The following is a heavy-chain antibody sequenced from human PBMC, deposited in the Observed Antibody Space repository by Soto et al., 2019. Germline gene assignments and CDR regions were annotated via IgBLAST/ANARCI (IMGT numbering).Heavy chain of an antibody. J-gene: IGHJ6*02. V-gene: IGHV1-69*13. Sequence: SVKVSCKASGGTFSSYAISWVRQAPGQGLEWMGGIIPIFGTANYAQKFQGGVTITADESTSTAYMELSSLRSEDTAVYYCARNGAIFGVVVLHYYYYYGMDVWGQGTTVTVSS. CDR3: ARNGAIFGVVVLHYYYYYGMDV. CDR1: GGTFSSYA. D-gene: IGHD3-3*01. CDR2: IIPIFGTA.